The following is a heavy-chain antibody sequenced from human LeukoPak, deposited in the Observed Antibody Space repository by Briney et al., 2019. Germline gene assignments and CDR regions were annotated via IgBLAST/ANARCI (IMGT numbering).Heavy chain of an antibody. V-gene: IGHV3-74*01. D-gene: IGHD3-10*01. Sequence: AGSLRLSCAASGFTFTSYWMHWVRQVPGKGLMWIAHVSPDGRRTDYADSVKGRFTVSRDNTNHILYLQMNSLTADDTAVYYCARVLSYFGSGSYPAYWGQGTLVTVSS. CDR2: VSPDGRRT. CDR1: GFTFTSYW. J-gene: IGHJ4*02. CDR3: ARVLSYFGSGSYPAY.